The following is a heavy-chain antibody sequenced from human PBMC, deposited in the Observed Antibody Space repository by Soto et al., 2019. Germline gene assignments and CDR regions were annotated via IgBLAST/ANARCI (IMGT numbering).Heavy chain of an antibody. J-gene: IGHJ4*02. CDR3: ARVPLDSSGYYAFDY. Sequence: PGGSLRLSCAASGFTFSSYSMNWVRQAPGKGLEWVSSISSSSSYIYYADSVKGRFTISRDNAKNSLYLQMNSLRAEDTAVYYCARVPLDSSGYYAFDYWGQGTLVTVSS. CDR2: ISSSSSYI. D-gene: IGHD3-22*01. V-gene: IGHV3-21*01. CDR1: GFTFSSYS.